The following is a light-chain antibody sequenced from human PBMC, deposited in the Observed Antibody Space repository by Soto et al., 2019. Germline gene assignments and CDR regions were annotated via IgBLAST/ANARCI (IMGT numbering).Light chain of an antibody. V-gene: IGLV1-44*01. J-gene: IGLJ2*01. CDR3: AAWDDSLNGMV. CDR1: SSNVGSNT. Sequence: QSVLTQPPSASGTPGQRVTISCSGSSSNVGSNTVNWYQQLPGTAPKVLIYGDNQRPSGVPDRFSGSKSGTSASLAISGLQSEDEADYHCAAWDDSLNGMVFGGGTKLTVL. CDR2: GDN.